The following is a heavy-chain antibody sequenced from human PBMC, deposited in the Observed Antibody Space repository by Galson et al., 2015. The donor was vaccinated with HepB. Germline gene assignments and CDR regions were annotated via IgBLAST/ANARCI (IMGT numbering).Heavy chain of an antibody. Sequence: SLRLSCAASGFTVSSNYMSWVRQAPGKGLEWVSVIYSGGSTYYADSVKGRFTISRDNSKNTLYLQMNSLRAEDTAVYYCARGGGGLWFGGTFFDIWGQGTMVTVSS. J-gene: IGHJ3*02. CDR3: ARGGGGLWFGGTFFDI. CDR2: IYSGGST. D-gene: IGHD3-10*01. V-gene: IGHV3-66*02. CDR1: GFTVSSNY.